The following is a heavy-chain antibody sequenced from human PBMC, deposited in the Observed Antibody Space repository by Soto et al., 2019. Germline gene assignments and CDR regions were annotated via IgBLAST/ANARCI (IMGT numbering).Heavy chain of an antibody. V-gene: IGHV3-74*01. D-gene: IGHD5-12*01. CDR1: GFDISEYW. CDR3: AKFVHSGYDSAY. J-gene: IGHJ4*02. Sequence: EVHLVESGGGVVQPGGSLTLSCAASGFDISEYWMHWVRQAAGKGLEWVSRIQSDGCCRSYADSVQGRFTISRDNAKKALYLQVNCRGVEARAVYVCAKFVHSGYDSAYWGQRTLVTVSS. CDR2: IQSDGCCR.